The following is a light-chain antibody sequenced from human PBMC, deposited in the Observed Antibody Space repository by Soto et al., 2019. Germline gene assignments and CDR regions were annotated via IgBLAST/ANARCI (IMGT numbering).Light chain of an antibody. Sequence: DIQMTPSPSTLSASVGDRVTITCRASQSISASLAWYQQKPGKAPKPLIYKASSLETGVPSRFSGSGSGTEFTLTISSLQPDDFASYFCQHMATFGQGTKVEIK. CDR2: KAS. V-gene: IGKV1-5*03. CDR3: QHMAT. J-gene: IGKJ1*01. CDR1: QSISAS.